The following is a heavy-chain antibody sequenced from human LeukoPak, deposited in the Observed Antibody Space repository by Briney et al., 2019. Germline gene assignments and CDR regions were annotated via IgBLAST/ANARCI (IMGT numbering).Heavy chain of an antibody. V-gene: IGHV3-21*01. Sequence: GGSLRLSCAASGFTFSSYSMNWVRQAPGKGLEWVSSISSSSSYIYYADSVKGRFTISRDNAKNPLYLQMNSLRAEDAAVYYCARDFRLGFSSREDAFDIWGQGTMVTVSS. CDR3: ARDFRLGFSSREDAFDI. D-gene: IGHD3-16*01. CDR1: GFTFSSYS. CDR2: ISSSSSYI. J-gene: IGHJ3*02.